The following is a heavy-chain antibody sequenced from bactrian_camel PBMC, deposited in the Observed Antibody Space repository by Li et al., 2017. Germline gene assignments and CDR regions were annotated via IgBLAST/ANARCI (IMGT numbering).Heavy chain of an antibody. Sequence: HVQLVESGGGSVQAGGSLRLSCARSGYTCMGWFRQAPANEREGVAAIDMWGNTRYADSVKGRFTISRDNAKNTVYLQMNGLKPEDTAIYFCAATQVGAGKGYYIPYFRLLGGRCTEFAYEGQGTQVTVS. CDR3: AATQVGAGKGYYIPYFRLLGGRCTEFAY. D-gene: IGHD2*01. CDR1: GYTC. CDR2: IDMWGNT. J-gene: IGHJ6*01. V-gene: IGHV3S53*01.